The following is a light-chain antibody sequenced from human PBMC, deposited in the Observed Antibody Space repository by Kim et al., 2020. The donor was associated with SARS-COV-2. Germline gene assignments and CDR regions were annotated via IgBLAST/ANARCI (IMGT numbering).Light chain of an antibody. CDR3: QQYGSSPYT. Sequence: LSPRERATLSCRASQSVSSSYLAWYQHKPGQAPSLLIYGAASRATGIPDRFSGSGSGTDFTLTISRLEPEDFAVYYCQQYGSSPYTFGQGTKLEIK. J-gene: IGKJ2*01. CDR2: GAA. CDR1: QSVSSSY. V-gene: IGKV3-20*01.